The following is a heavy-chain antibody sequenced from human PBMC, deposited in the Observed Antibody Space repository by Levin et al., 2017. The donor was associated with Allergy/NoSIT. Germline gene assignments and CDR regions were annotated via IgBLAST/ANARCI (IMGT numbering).Heavy chain of an antibody. V-gene: IGHV3-11*01. Sequence: GESLKISCAASGFTFSDYYMSWIRQAPGKGLEWVSYISSSGSTIYYADSVKGRFTISRDNAKNSLYLQMNSLRAEDTAVYYCARDRGSGWYEDWFDPWGQGTLVTVSS. CDR2: ISSSGSTI. CDR1: GFTFSDYY. D-gene: IGHD6-19*01. J-gene: IGHJ5*02. CDR3: ARDRGSGWYEDWFDP.